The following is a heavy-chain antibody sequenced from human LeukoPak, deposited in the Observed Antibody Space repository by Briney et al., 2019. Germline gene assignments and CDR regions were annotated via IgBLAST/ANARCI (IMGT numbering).Heavy chain of an antibody. CDR3: ARSSGYSYGYIDY. Sequence: SETLSLTCTVSGYSISSGYYWGWIRQPPGKGLGWIGSIYHSGSTYYSPSLKSRVTISVDTSKNQFSLKLSSVTAADTAVYYGARSSGYSYGYIDYWGQGTLVTVSS. V-gene: IGHV4-38-2*02. CDR2: IYHSGST. D-gene: IGHD5-18*01. CDR1: GYSISSGYY. J-gene: IGHJ4*02.